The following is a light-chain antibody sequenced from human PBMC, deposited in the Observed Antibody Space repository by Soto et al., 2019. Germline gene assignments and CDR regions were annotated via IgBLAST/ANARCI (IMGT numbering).Light chain of an antibody. CDR1: QGISSH. V-gene: IGKV1-9*01. CDR3: QQLNSYPLT. Sequence: DIQLTQSPSFLSASVGDRVTITCRASQGISSHLAWYQQKAGKAPKLLIYAASTLQSGVLSRFSGSGSGTEFTLTISSLQPEDFAAYYCQQLNSYPLTFGGGTKVDIK. J-gene: IGKJ4*01. CDR2: AAS.